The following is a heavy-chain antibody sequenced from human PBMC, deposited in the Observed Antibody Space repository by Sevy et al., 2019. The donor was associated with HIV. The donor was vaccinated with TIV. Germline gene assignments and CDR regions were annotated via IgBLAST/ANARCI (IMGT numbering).Heavy chain of an antibody. CDR2: INPNNGDA. CDR3: VRGYFGSGSYRLLY. D-gene: IGHD3-10*01. V-gene: IGHV1-2*02. CDR1: GYSFTGFY. J-gene: IGHJ4*02. Sequence: ASVKVSCKASGYSFTGFYIHWMRQAPGQGLEWMGWINPNNGDAKYAHKYQGRVTMTRDTSATTTYMELTSLRSDDTAMYYCVRGYFGSGSYRLLYWGQGAPVTVSS.